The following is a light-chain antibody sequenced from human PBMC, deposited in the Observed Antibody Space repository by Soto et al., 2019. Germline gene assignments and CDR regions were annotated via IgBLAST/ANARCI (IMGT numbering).Light chain of an antibody. J-gene: IGLJ1*01. CDR3: ASYVSSSSVFV. CDR1: SSDVGSYDY. V-gene: IGLV2-14*03. CDR2: DVT. Sequence: QSALTQPASVSGSPGQSITISCTGSSSDVGSYDYVSWYQHHPGKAPKLLIYDVTTRPSGISHRFSGSKSGHTASLTISGLQAEDGADYYCASYVSSSSVFVFGPWTKLTVL.